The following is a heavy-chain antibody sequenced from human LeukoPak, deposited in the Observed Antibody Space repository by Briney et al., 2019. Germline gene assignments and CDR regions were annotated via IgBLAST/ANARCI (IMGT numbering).Heavy chain of an antibody. J-gene: IGHJ6*03. V-gene: IGHV1-8*01. Sequence: ASVKVSCKASGYTFTSYDINWVRQATGQGLEWMGWMNPNSGNTGYAQKFQGRVTMTRNTSISTAYMELSSLRSVDTAVYYCARAVAGYYYYYYMDVWGKGTTVTISS. D-gene: IGHD6-19*01. CDR3: ARAVAGYYYYYYMDV. CDR2: MNPNSGNT. CDR1: GYTFTSYD.